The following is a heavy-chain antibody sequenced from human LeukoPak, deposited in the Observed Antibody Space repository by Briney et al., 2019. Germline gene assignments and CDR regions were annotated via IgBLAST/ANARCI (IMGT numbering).Heavy chain of an antibody. D-gene: IGHD1-26*01. CDR1: GYTFTVYY. J-gene: IGHJ6*03. CDR3: ARGGRGSYSPDGYYYYYMDV. CDR2: INPNSGGT. Sequence: ASVKVSCKASGYTFTVYYMHWVRQAPGQGLEWMGWINPNSGGTNYAQKFQGRVTMTRDTSISTAYMELSRLRSDDTAVYYCARGGRGSYSPDGYYYYYMDVWGKGTTVTVSS. V-gene: IGHV1-2*02.